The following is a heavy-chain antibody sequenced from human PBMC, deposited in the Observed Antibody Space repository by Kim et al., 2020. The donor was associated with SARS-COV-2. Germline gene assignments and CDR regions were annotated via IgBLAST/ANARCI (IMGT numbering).Heavy chain of an antibody. J-gene: IGHJ3*02. CDR3: TRDRMYYYDSSGPDDAFDI. CDR2: IRSKAYGGTT. Sequence: GGSLRLSCTASGFTFGDYAMSWFRQAPGKGLEWVGFIRSKAYGGTTEYAASVKGRFTISRDDSKSIAYLQMNSLKTEDTAVYYCTRDRMYYYDSSGPDDAFDIWGQGTMVTVSS. V-gene: IGHV3-49*03. CDR1: GFTFGDYA. D-gene: IGHD3-22*01.